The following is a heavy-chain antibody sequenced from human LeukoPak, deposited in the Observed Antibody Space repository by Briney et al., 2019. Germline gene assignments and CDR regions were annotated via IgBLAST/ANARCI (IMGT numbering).Heavy chain of an antibody. CDR3: AREEEITMVRGVINTFDY. Sequence: GGSLRLSCAASGFTFSSYSMNWVRQAPGKGLEWVSSISSSSSYIYYADSVKGRFTISRDNAKNSLYLQMNSLRAEDTAVYYCAREEEITMVRGVINTFDYWGQGTRSPSPQ. CDR1: GFTFSSYS. CDR2: ISSSSSYI. D-gene: IGHD3-10*01. J-gene: IGHJ4*02. V-gene: IGHV3-21*01.